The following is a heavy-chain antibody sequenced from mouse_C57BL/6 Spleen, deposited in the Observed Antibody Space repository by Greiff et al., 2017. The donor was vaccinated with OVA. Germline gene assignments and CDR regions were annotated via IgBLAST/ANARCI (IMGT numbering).Heavy chain of an antibody. J-gene: IGHJ1*03. D-gene: IGHD2-10*01. CDR2: IDPANGNT. CDR1: GFNIKNTY. V-gene: IGHV14-3*01. CDR3: ARDPYYGNYVWYIDV. Sequence: VQLQQSVAELVRPGASVKLSCTASGFNIKNTYMHWVKQRPEQGLEWIGRIDPANGNTKYAPKFQGKATITADTSSNTAYLQLSSLTSEDTAIYYCARDPYYGNYVWYIDVWGTGTTVTVSS.